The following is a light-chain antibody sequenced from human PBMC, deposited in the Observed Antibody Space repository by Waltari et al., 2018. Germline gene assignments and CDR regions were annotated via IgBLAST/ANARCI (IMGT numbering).Light chain of an antibody. J-gene: IGKJ4*01. CDR2: AAS. Sequence: DIQLTQSPSFLSASVGDRVTLTCRTSQVTPNHLAWYQQKPGEAPKLLIQAASTLQSGVPARFSGSGSGTEFTLTISSLQPEDFATYHCQQLKSYPLTFGGGTK. V-gene: IGKV1-9*01. CDR3: QQLKSYPLT. CDR1: QVTPNH.